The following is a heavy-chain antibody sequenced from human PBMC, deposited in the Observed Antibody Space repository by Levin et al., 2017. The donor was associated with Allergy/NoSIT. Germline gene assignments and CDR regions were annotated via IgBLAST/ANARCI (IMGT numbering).Heavy chain of an antibody. Sequence: GWSLRLSCAASGFIFSSYAMSWVRQAPGKGLEWVSAISGSSGRTYYTDSVKGRFTISRDNSKNTLYLQMNSLRAEDTAVYYCAKWVAGTDYYYYGMDVWGQGTTVTVSS. CDR1: GFIFSSYA. CDR3: AKWVAGTDYYYYGMDV. D-gene: IGHD6-19*01. V-gene: IGHV3-23*01. CDR2: ISGSSGRT. J-gene: IGHJ6*02.